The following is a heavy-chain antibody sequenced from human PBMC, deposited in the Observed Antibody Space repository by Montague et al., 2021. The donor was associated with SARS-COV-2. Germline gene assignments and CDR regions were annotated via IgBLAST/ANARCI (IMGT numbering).Heavy chain of an antibody. J-gene: IGHJ3*02. CDR3: ARGQVTIFGVLIMLPAAGALDI. CDR2: INHSGST. CDR1: GGPFSGYW. V-gene: IGHV4-34*01. D-gene: IGHD3-3*01. Sequence: SETLSLTCAVYGGPFSGYWWTWIRQSPGKGLEWIGEINHSGSTNYNPSLKSRVTISVDTSKNQFSLKLNSVSAADTAVYYCARGQVTIFGVLIMLPAAGALDIWGQGTMVTVSS.